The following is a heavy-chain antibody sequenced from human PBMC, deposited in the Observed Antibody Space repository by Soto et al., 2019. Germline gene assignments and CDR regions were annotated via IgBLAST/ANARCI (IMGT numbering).Heavy chain of an antibody. CDR1: GDSISSTKW. Sequence: QVQLQESGPGLVKPSGTLSLTCAVSGDSISSTKWWSWVRQPPGKGLEWVGEIHHSGNTNSNPSLKSRVTISVDQSKNQFSLKRSSVTAADTAVYYCARVINSGYGYFDDWGQGALVTVSS. D-gene: IGHD5-12*01. V-gene: IGHV4-4*02. J-gene: IGHJ4*02. CDR3: ARVINSGYGYFDD. CDR2: IHHSGNT.